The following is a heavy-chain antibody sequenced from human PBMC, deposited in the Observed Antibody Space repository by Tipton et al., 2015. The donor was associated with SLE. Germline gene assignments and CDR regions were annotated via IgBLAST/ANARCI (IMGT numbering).Heavy chain of an antibody. CDR3: ARRRIAIDL. CDR2: ISSTSRYI. D-gene: IGHD6-13*01. Sequence: SLRLSCTVSGGSISSGDYYWSWIRQPPGKGLEWVSSISSTSRYIYYADSLKGRFTISRDNAKHSLSRQMNSLRAEDTAVYYCARRRIAIDLWGRGMLVTVSS. J-gene: IGHJ2*01. CDR1: GGSISSGDYY. V-gene: IGHV3-11*06.